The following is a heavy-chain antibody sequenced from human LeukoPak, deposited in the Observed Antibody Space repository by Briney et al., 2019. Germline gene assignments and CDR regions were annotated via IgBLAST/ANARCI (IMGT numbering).Heavy chain of an antibody. CDR1: GGTFSSYA. D-gene: IGHD6-13*01. CDR2: IIPIFGIA. J-gene: IGHJ4*02. V-gene: IGHV1-69*04. CDR3: AREDSGNPPGDY. Sequence: SVKVSCKASGGTFSSYAISWVRQAPGQGLEWMGRIIPIFGIANYAQKFQGRVTITADKSTSTAYMELSSLRSEDTAVYYCAREDSGNPPGDYWGQGTLVTVSS.